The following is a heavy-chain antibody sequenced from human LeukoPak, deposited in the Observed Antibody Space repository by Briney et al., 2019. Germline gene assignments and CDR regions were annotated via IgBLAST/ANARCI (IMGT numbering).Heavy chain of an antibody. D-gene: IGHD2-15*01. CDR3: ARVVAAPYYFDY. J-gene: IGHJ4*02. Sequence: PSETLSLTCTVSGGSISSYYWSWIRQPPGKGLEWIGYIYYSGSTNYNPSLKSRVTISVDTSKNQFSLKLSSVTAADTAVYYCARVVAAPYYFDYWGQGTLVTVPS. V-gene: IGHV4-59*01. CDR2: IYYSGST. CDR1: GGSISSYY.